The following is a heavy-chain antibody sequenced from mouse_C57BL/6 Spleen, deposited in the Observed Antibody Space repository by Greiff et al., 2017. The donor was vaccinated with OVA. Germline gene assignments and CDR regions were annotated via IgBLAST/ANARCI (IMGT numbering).Heavy chain of an antibody. CDR2: ISSCGSYT. Sequence: VQLKESGGDLVKPGGSLKLSCAASGFTFSSYGMSWVRQTPDKRLEWVATISSCGSYTYYPDSVKGRFTISRDNAKNTLYLQMSNLKSEDTAMYCWSRQEKGYGNYVWYFDVWGTGTTVTVSS. J-gene: IGHJ1*03. D-gene: IGHD2-1*01. CDR3: SRQEKGYGNYVWYFDV. V-gene: IGHV5-6*01. CDR1: GFTFSSYG.